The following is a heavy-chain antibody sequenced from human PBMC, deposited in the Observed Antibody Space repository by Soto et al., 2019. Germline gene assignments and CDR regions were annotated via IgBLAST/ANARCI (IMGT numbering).Heavy chain of an antibody. CDR2: ISPGSRYP. CDR3: VRGGGGGVFDP. J-gene: IGHJ5*02. CDR1: GCTFGDSY. V-gene: IGHV3-11*06. D-gene: IGHD2-15*01. Sequence: GGPLRLWWGGSGCTFGDSYMSWIRQAPGKGLEWLSYISPGSRYPAYADSVKGRFTISRDNARRSLFLQMTSLTAEDTAMYYCVRGGGGGVFDPWGQGTMVTVSS.